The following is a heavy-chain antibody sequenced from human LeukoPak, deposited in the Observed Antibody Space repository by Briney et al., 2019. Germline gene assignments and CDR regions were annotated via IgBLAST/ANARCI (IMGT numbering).Heavy chain of an antibody. Sequence: ASVTVSFKASGYTFTGYYMHWVRQAPGQGLEWMGWINPNSGGTNYAQKFQGRVTMTRDTSISTAYMELSRLRSDDTAVYYCATNYGDSLFYYYYMDVWGKGTTVTVSS. D-gene: IGHD4-17*01. CDR2: INPNSGGT. CDR1: GYTFTGYY. J-gene: IGHJ6*03. CDR3: ATNYGDSLFYYYYMDV. V-gene: IGHV1-2*02.